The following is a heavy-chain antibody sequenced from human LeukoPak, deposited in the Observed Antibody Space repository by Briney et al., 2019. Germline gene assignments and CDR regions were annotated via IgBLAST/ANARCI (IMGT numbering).Heavy chain of an antibody. CDR2: ISSSSAYI. Sequence: GGSLRLSCAASGFTFSTYSMNWVRQAPGKGLEWVSSISSSSAYIYCADSVKGRFTISRDNAKNSLYLQMNSLRAEDTAVYYCARASGDTVDTTTMGSYWGQGTLVTVSS. V-gene: IGHV3-21*01. CDR1: GFTFSTYS. CDR3: ARASGDTVDTTTMGSY. D-gene: IGHD5-18*01. J-gene: IGHJ4*02.